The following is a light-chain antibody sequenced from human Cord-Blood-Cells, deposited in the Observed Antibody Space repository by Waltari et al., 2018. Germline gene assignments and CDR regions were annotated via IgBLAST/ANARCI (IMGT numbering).Light chain of an antibody. CDR3: CSYAGSYTWV. CDR1: SSDVVGYNY. CDR2: DGS. J-gene: IGLJ3*02. V-gene: IGLV2-11*01. Sequence: SALPQPLSASGSPGQSVTIPCTGTSSDVVGYNYLSWYQQHPGKAPNLMIYDGSKRPSGVPDRFSGSKSGNAASLTISGLQAEDEADYYCCSYAGSYTWVFGGGTKLTVL.